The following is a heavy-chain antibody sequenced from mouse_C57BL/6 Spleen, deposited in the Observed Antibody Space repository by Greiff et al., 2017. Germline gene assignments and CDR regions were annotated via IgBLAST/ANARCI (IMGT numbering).Heavy chain of an antibody. CDR3: ARRGYYGSSYRAMDY. V-gene: IGHV1-69*01. CDR2: IDPSDSYT. J-gene: IGHJ4*01. CDR1: GYTFTSYW. Sequence: QVQLQQSGAELVMPGASVKLSCKASGYTFTSYWMHWVKQRPGQGLEWIGEIDPSDSYTNYNQKFKGKSTLTVDKSSSTAYMQLSSLTSEDSAVYYCARRGYYGSSYRAMDYWGQGTSVTVSS. D-gene: IGHD1-1*01.